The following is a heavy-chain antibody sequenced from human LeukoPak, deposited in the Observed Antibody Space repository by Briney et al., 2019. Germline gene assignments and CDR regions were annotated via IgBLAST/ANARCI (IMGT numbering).Heavy chain of an antibody. CDR1: GFTFSSYA. CDR3: AADYDILTGYSPKAFDI. D-gene: IGHD3-9*01. Sequence: GGSLRLSCAASGFTFSSYAMSWVRQAPGKGLEWVSAISGSGGSTYYADSVKGRFTISRDNPKNTLYLQMNSLRAEDTAVYYCAADYDILTGYSPKAFDIWGQGTMVTVSS. CDR2: ISGSGGST. V-gene: IGHV3-23*01. J-gene: IGHJ3*02.